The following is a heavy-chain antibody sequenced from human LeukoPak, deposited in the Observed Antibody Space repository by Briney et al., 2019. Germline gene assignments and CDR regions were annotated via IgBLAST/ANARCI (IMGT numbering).Heavy chain of an antibody. CDR3: ARDRIRGWELLLDY. J-gene: IGHJ4*02. Sequence: PSETLSLTCTVSGGSISSGSYYWGWIRQPPGKGLEWIGSIYHSGSTYYNPSLKSRVTISVDRSKNQFSLKLSSVTAADTAVYYCARDRIRGWELLLDYWGQGTLVTVSS. V-gene: IGHV4-39*07. D-gene: IGHD2-15*01. CDR1: GGSISSGSYY. CDR2: IYHSGST.